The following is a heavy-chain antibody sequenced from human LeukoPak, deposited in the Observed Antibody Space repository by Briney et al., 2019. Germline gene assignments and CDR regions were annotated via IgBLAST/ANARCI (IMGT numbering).Heavy chain of an antibody. CDR2: FSYSGST. Sequence: SEPPSLTCIVTCDYRVSFYWSWFRQPPGKGMVSSGYFSYSGSTNYNPSLKSRLTISVDRSKNQFSLKLNSVTAADTAIYYCARSDYYGSGRGSFDVWGQGATVSVSS. J-gene: IGHJ6*02. CDR1: CDYRVSFY. CDR3: ARSDYYGSGRGSFDV. D-gene: IGHD3-10*01. V-gene: IGHV4-59*08.